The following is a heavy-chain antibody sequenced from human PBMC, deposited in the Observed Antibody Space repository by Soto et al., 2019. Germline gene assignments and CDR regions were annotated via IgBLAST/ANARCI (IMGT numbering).Heavy chain of an antibody. CDR3: ARDQVSAVWFDP. CDR1: GGSINSGGYY. J-gene: IGHJ5*02. Sequence: QVQLQESGPGLVKPSQTLSLTCTVSGGSINSGGYYWSWIRQHPGKGLEWIGYIYYSGSTYYNPSLKSRVTISVDTSKNQFSLKLSSVTAADTAVYYCARDQVSAVWFDPWGQGTLVTVSS. V-gene: IGHV4-31*03. CDR2: IYYSGST.